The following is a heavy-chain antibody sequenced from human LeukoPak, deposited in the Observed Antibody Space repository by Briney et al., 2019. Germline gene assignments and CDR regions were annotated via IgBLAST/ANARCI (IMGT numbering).Heavy chain of an antibody. CDR1: GFTFSSYE. Sequence: GSLRLSCAASGFTFSSYEMNWVRQAPGKGLEWVSFITSSGNTMYYADSVKGRFTTSRDNAKNSLYLQMNSLRADDTAVYYCARLRSKYWFDPWGQGTLVTVSS. V-gene: IGHV3-48*03. J-gene: IGHJ5*02. CDR3: ARLRSKYWFDP. CDR2: ITSSGNTM. D-gene: IGHD4-11*01.